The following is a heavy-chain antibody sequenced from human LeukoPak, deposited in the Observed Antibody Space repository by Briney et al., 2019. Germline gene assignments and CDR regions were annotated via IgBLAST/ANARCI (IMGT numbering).Heavy chain of an antibody. J-gene: IGHJ4*02. Sequence: PSETLSLTCTVSGYSISSGYYWGWIRQPPGKGLEWIGSIYHSGSTYYNPSLKSRVTISVDTSKNQFSLKLSSVTAADTAVYYCARGPHQTYYDILTGYWDGPYYDYWGQGTLVTVSS. CDR3: ARGPHQTYYDILTGYWDGPYYDY. D-gene: IGHD3-9*01. CDR1: GYSISSGYY. CDR2: IYHSGST. V-gene: IGHV4-38-2*02.